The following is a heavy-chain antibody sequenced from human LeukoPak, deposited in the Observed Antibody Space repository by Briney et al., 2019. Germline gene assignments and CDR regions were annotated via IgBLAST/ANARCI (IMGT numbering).Heavy chain of an antibody. CDR1: GGSISSYY. V-gene: IGHV4-59*01. J-gene: IGHJ4*02. Sequence: SETLSLTCTVSGGSISSYYWSWIRQPPGKGLEWIGYIYYSGSTNYNPSLKSRVTISVDTSKNQFSLKLSSVTAADTAVYHCARTVAAAGLGYFDYWGQGTLVTVSS. D-gene: IGHD6-13*01. CDR2: IYYSGST. CDR3: ARTVAAAGLGYFDY.